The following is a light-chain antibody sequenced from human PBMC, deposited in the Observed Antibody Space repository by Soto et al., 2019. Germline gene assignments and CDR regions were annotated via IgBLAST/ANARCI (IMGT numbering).Light chain of an antibody. Sequence: QSALTQPPSVSGAPGQSVTISCTGTSGDVGTHNRVSWYRQPPGTAPKLVIYEVSNRPSGVPDRFSGSKSGNTASLTISGLQAEDEADYYCSSYASGAIVIFGGGTKLTVL. J-gene: IGLJ2*01. CDR3: SSYASGAIVI. CDR1: SGDVGTHNR. V-gene: IGLV2-18*02. CDR2: EVS.